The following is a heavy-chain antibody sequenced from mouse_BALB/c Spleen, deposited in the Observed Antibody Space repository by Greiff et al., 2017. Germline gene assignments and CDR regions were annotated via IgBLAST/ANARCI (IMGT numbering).Heavy chain of an antibody. Sequence: VQLQQSGAELVKPGASVKLSCTASGFNIKDTYMHWVKQRPEQGLEWIGRIDPANGNTKYDPKFPGKAIITADTSSNTAYLQISSLTSEDTAVYYCAPYDYDDWFAYWGQGTMVTVSA. D-gene: IGHD2-4*01. V-gene: IGHV14-3*02. CDR1: GFNIKDTY. CDR2: IDPANGNT. J-gene: IGHJ3*01. CDR3: APYDYDDWFAY.